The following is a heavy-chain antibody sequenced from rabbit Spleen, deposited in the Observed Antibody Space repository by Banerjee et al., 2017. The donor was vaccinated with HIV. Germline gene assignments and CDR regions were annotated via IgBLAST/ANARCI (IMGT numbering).Heavy chain of an antibody. J-gene: IGHJ4*01. Sequence: QEQLVESGGGLVQPEGSLALTCKASGFDFSSFYYMCWVRQAPGKGLECIACIYADRSGSTWYASWAKGRFTISRTSSTTVTLEMTSLTAADTATYFCARGSAAMTMLIIGFYLNLWGQGTLVTVS. CDR2: IYADRSGST. CDR1: GFDFSSFYY. V-gene: IGHV1S45*01. CDR3: ARGSAAMTMLIIGFYLNL. D-gene: IGHD2-1*01.